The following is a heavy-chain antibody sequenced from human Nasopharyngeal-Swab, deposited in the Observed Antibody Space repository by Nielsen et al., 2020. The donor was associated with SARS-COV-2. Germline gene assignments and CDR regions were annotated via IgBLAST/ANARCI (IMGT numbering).Heavy chain of an antibody. CDR2: IEHDASNE. V-gene: IGHV3-30*03. CDR1: GFTFSSFG. CDR3: ARDAPAHYGAFY. Sequence: SLTLSCAASGFTFSSFGMHWVRQAPGKGREWVAFIEHDASNEYYGDSVKGRFSISRDSSKNTLYLQMDRLRGEDTAVYYCARDAPAHYGAFYWGRGTLVTVAS. D-gene: IGHD4-17*01. J-gene: IGHJ4*02.